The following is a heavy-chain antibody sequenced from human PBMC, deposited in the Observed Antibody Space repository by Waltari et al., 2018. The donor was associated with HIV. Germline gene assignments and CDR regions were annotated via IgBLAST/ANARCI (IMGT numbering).Heavy chain of an antibody. CDR2: IWYDGTNK. Sequence: QVQLVESGGGVVQPGRSLRLSWAAAGFNLMSIGMHWVGQAAGKGLEWVAVIWYDGTNKYYADSVKGLFTISRDNSKNTLYLQMNSLRAEDTALYYCVRDLGIVVVQDAFDIWGQGTLVTVSS. CDR3: VRDLGIVVVQDAFDI. V-gene: IGHV3-33*01. CDR1: GFNLMSIG. D-gene: IGHD2-2*03. J-gene: IGHJ3*02.